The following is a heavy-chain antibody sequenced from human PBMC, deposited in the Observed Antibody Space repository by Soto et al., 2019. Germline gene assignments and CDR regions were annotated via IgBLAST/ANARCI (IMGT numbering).Heavy chain of an antibody. CDR2: ISGSGGST. CDR3: AKIPPGYSYGYFYFDY. D-gene: IGHD5-18*01. V-gene: IGHV3-23*01. J-gene: IGHJ4*02. Sequence: PGGSLRLSCAASGFTFSSYSMNWFRQAPGKGLEWVSAISGSGGSTYYADSVKGRFTISRDNSKNTLYLQMNSLRAEDTAVYYCAKIPPGYSYGYFYFDYWGQGTLVTVSS. CDR1: GFTFSSYS.